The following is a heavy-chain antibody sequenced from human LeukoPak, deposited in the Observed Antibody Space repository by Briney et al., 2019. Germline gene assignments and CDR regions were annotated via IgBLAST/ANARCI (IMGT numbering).Heavy chain of an antibody. D-gene: IGHD6-13*01. CDR1: GGSFSGYY. CDR2: INHSGST. CDR3: ASQTIAAAGYNWFDP. Sequence: SETLSLTCAVYGGSFSGYYWSWIRQPPGKGLEWIGEINHSGSTNYNPSLKSRVTISVDTSKNQFSLKLSSVAAADTAVYYCASQTIAAAGYNWFDPWGQGTLVTVSS. J-gene: IGHJ5*02. V-gene: IGHV4-34*01.